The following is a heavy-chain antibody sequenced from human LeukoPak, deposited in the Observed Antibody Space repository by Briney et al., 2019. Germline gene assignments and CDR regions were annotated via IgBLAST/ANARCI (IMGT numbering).Heavy chain of an antibody. V-gene: IGHV3-48*02. CDR3: ARDFLYAFDI. J-gene: IGHJ3*02. CDR1: GFTFSSYS. Sequence: GGSLRPSCAASGFTFSSYSVNWVRQAPGKGLEWVSYISSSSSEIYYADSVKGRFTISRDNAKDSLYLQMNSLRDEDTAVYHCARDFLYAFDIWGQGTMVTVSS. CDR2: ISSSSSEI.